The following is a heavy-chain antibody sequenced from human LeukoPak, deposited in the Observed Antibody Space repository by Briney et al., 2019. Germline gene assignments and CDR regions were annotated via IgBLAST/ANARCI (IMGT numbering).Heavy chain of an antibody. D-gene: IGHD5-24*01. CDR3: ARDSSATTLTNWFDP. Sequence: SETLSLTCTVSGGSISSGGYYWSWIRQPPGKGLEWIGYIYYSGSTNYNPSLKSRVTISVDTSKNQFSLKLSSVTAADTAVYYCARDSSATTLTNWFDPWGQGTLVTVSS. CDR2: IYYSGST. J-gene: IGHJ5*02. CDR1: GGSISSGGYY. V-gene: IGHV4-61*08.